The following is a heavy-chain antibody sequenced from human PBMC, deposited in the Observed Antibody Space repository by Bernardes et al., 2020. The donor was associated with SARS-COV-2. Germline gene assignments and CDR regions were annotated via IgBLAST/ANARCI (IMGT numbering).Heavy chain of an antibody. CDR1: GFTVSANY. CDR3: ARDVHVDTPTATHYFYYGMDA. CDR2: IYGDDKT. J-gene: IGHJ6*02. D-gene: IGHD5-18*01. Sequence: GSLRLSGAASGFTVSANYMNWVRQAPGKGLEWVSVIYGDDKTHYADSVRGRFTISRDNSKNTLYLQMNSLRPEDTAVYYCARDVHVDTPTATHYFYYGMDAWGQGTTVTVSS. V-gene: IGHV3-66*02.